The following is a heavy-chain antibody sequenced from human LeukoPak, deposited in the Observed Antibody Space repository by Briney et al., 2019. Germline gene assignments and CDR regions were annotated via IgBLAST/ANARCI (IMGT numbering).Heavy chain of an antibody. Sequence: PGGTLRLSCAASGFTFSSYGMHWVRQAPGKGLEWVAVIWYDGSNKYYADSVKGRFTFSRDNSKNSLYLQMNSLRADDTAVYYCAKDVVGATTGLDYCGRGTGVTVTA. D-gene: IGHD1-26*01. CDR2: IWYDGSNK. CDR3: AKDVVGATTGLDY. V-gene: IGHV3-33*06. J-gene: IGHJ4*02. CDR1: GFTFSSYG.